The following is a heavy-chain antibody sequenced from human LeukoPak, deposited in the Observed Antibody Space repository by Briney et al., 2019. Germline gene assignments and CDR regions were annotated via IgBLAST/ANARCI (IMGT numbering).Heavy chain of an antibody. V-gene: IGHV3-9*01. CDR2: ISWNSGSI. Sequence: GGSLRLSCAASGFTFDDYAMHWVRQAPGKGLEWVSGISWNSGSIGYADSVKGRFTISRDNAKNSLYLQMSSLRAEDTDVYYCAREGRPYYYMDVWGRGTTVTISS. J-gene: IGHJ6*03. CDR3: AREGRPYYYMDV. CDR1: GFTFDDYA.